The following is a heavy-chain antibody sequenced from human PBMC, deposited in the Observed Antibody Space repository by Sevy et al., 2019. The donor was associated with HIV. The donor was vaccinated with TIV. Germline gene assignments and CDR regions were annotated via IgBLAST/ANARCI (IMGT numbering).Heavy chain of an antibody. CDR1: GFSFSDYA. CDR2: MSGSGGRT. Sequence: GGSLRLSCAASGFSFSDYAMSWVCQAPGKGLEWVSRMSGSGGRTYYADSVKGRFTISRDNSKNTLYLQMNSLRAGDTAVYYCAKDEDLEMPTVFDYWGQGTLVTVSS. CDR3: AKDEDLEMPTVFDY. J-gene: IGHJ4*02. D-gene: IGHD4-4*01. V-gene: IGHV3-23*01.